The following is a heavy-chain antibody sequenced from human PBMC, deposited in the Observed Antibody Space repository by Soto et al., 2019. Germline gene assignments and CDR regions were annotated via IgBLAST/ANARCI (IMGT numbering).Heavy chain of an antibody. CDR2: IYWDDSK. J-gene: IGHJ4*02. CDR3: AHKGPEAWPLDY. Sequence: QITLKESGPTLVRPTQTLTLTCAFSGFSLSTSVVGVGWIRQPPGKALEWLAVIYWDDSKHYSPALRSRLTITKATAKNQVVLTMTNMDPMDTGTYFCAHKGPEAWPLDYWGQGTLVTVSS. V-gene: IGHV2-5*02. CDR1: GFSLSTSVVG.